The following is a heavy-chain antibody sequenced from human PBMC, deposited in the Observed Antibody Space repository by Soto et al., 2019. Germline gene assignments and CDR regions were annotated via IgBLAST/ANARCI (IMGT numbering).Heavy chain of an antibody. CDR1: GYTFTSHG. Sequence: QVQLVQSGAEVKKPGASVKVSCKASGYTFTSHGISWVRQAPGQGLEWMGWISAYNGDTNYAQKLHGRVTVTTDTSTSAAYMELRSLRSEDTAVYYCARMVRGSNIDYYRGIDVWGKGTTVTVSS. D-gene: IGHD3-10*01. V-gene: IGHV1-18*01. J-gene: IGHJ6*04. CDR2: ISAYNGDT. CDR3: ARMVRGSNIDYYRGIDV.